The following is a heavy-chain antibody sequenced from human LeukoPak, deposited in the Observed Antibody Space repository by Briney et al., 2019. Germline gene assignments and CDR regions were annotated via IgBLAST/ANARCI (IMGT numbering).Heavy chain of an antibody. CDR1: GFTFSSYG. V-gene: IGHV3-23*01. J-gene: IGHJ3*02. CDR2: ISNSGGST. CDR3: ARGGSYLSAFDI. D-gene: IGHD1-26*01. Sequence: PGGSLRLSCAASGFTFSSYGMSWVRQAPGKGLEWVSVISNSGGSTDYADSVKGRFTISRDNSKNTLYLQMNSLRAEDTAVYYCARGGSYLSAFDIWGQGTMVTVSS.